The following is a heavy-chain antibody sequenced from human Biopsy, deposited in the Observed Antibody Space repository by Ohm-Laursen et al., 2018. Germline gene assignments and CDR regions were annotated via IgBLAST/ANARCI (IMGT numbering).Heavy chain of an antibody. D-gene: IGHD3-9*01. CDR3: ARDNDTTGHYMVLNP. J-gene: IGHJ5*02. CDR2: MWSDGINK. V-gene: IGHV3-33*01. Sequence: SLRLSCSASGFALSYYGLHWVRQAPGQGLQWVAVMWSDGINKNYADSVKGRFTVSRDNSNNVLYLQMSSLRDEDAAVYYCARDNDTTGHYMVLNPWGQGTLVPVSS. CDR1: GFALSYYG.